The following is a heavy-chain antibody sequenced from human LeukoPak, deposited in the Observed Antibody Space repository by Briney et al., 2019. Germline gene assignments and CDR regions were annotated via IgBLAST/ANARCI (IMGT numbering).Heavy chain of an antibody. D-gene: IGHD1-26*01. V-gene: IGHV3-23*01. CDR2: ISGGGSST. CDR1: GFIFSTYA. CDR3: AKESGSYPIRNALDY. Sequence: GGSLRLSCAASGFIFSTYAMSWVRQAPGKGLEWVSAISGGGSSTYYADSVKGRFTISRDNSMNTLYLQMNSLRAEDTAVYYCAKESGSYPIRNALDYWGQGTLVTVSS. J-gene: IGHJ4*02.